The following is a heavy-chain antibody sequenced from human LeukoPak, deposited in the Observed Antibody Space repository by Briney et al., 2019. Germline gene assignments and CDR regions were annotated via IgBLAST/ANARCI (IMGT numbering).Heavy chain of an antibody. V-gene: IGHV1-2*02. CDR1: GYTFTNRY. CDR2: INPHSGDT. D-gene: IGHD5-18*01. J-gene: IGHJ6*03. Sequence: ASVKVSCKASGYTFTNRYMHWVRQARGQGLEWMGWINPHSGDTNYAQKFQGRVIMTRDTSISTAYMELSSLRSDDTAMYYCASGLSSLFSFGAALDYYMDVWGKGTPVTVSS. CDR3: ASGLSSLFSFGAALDYYMDV.